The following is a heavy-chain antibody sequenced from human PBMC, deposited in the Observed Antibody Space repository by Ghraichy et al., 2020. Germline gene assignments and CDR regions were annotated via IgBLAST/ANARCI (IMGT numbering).Heavy chain of an antibody. CDR1: GSTFTGYY. D-gene: IGHD5-12*01. Sequence: ASVKVSCKASGSTFTGYYMHWVRQAPGQGLEWMGWINPNSGGTNYAQKFQGRVTMTRDTSISTAYMELSRLRSDDTAVYYCASANSGFDAFDIWGQGTMVTVSS. CDR2: INPNSGGT. V-gene: IGHV1-2*02. CDR3: ASANSGFDAFDI. J-gene: IGHJ3*02.